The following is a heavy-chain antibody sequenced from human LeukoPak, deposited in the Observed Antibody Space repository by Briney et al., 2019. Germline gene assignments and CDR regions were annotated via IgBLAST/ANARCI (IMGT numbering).Heavy chain of an antibody. CDR3: ARCGAAVTTHFSH. CDR1: GYSFSIYG. D-gene: IGHD4-17*01. J-gene: IGHJ4*02. Sequence: GASVKVSCKASGYSFSIYGITWARQAPGQGLEYLGWISASDGTTNYAQKVRDRVTMTTDTFTSTAYLELRSLRSEDTAVYYCARCGAAVTTHFSHWGQGTLVTVSS. V-gene: IGHV1-18*01. CDR2: ISASDGTT.